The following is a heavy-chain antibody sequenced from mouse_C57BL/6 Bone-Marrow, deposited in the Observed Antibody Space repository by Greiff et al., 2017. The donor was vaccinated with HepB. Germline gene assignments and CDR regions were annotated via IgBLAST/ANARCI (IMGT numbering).Heavy chain of an antibody. CDR3: ARWGVVAPTMDY. J-gene: IGHJ4*01. Sequence: QVQLKQSGAELVRPGASVKLSCKASGYTFTDYYINWVKQRPGQGLEWIARIYPGSGNTYYNEKFKGKATLTAEKSSSTAYMQLSSLTSEDSAVYFCARWGVVAPTMDYWGQGTSVTVSS. CDR1: GYTFTDYY. D-gene: IGHD1-1*01. CDR2: IYPGSGNT. V-gene: IGHV1-76*01.